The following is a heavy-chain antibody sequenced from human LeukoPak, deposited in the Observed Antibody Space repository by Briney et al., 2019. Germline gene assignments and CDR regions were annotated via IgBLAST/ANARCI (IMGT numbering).Heavy chain of an antibody. D-gene: IGHD3-10*01. J-gene: IGHJ6*03. V-gene: IGHV3-23*01. Sequence: GGSLRLSCAASGFTFSDYYMSWIRQAPGKGREWGSAIISSGGNTYYADSVKGRVTTSRDNAKNTLYREMNSLRDEDKAVYHCAKAGRAGGGITMIRGVRSDYYYVDVWGKGTTVTISS. CDR2: IISSGGNT. CDR3: AKAGRAGGGITMIRGVRSDYYYVDV. CDR1: GFTFSDYY.